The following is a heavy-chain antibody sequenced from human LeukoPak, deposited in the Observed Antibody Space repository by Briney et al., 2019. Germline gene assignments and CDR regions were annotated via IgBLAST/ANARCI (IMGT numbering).Heavy chain of an antibody. CDR3: ARSPPRSPVGANQY. V-gene: IGHV4-34*01. Sequence: SETLSLTCAVYGGSFSGYYWSWIRQPPGKGLEWIGEINHSGSTNYNPSLKSRVTISVDTSKNQFSLKLSSVTAADTAVYYCARSPPRSPVGANQYWGQGTLVTVSS. D-gene: IGHD1-26*01. CDR2: INHSGST. J-gene: IGHJ4*02. CDR1: GGSFSGYY.